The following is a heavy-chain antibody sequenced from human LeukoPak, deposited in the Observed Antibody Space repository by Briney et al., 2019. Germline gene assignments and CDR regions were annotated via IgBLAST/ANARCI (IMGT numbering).Heavy chain of an antibody. V-gene: IGHV3-74*01. J-gene: IGHJ4*02. Sequence: GGSLRLSCADSGVSCSGYGMHWGRQAPGKELVWVSRINSDGSSTSYADSVKGRFTISRDNAKNTLYLQMNSLRAEDTAVYYCARSPMVRGIIINYFDYWGQGTLVTVSS. CDR1: GVSCSGYG. CDR2: INSDGSST. CDR3: ARSPMVRGIIINYFDY. D-gene: IGHD3-10*01.